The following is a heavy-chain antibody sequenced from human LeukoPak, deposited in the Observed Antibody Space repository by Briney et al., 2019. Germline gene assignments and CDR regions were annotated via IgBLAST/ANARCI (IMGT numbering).Heavy chain of an antibody. Sequence: ASVKVSCKASGYTFTGYYMHWVRQAPGQGLEWMGWINPNSGGTNYAQKFQGRVTMTRDTSTSTVYMELSSLRSEDTAVYYCAREYSSSYYFDYWGQGTLVTVSS. V-gene: IGHV1-2*02. CDR1: GYTFTGYY. J-gene: IGHJ4*02. CDR3: AREYSSSYYFDY. CDR2: INPNSGGT. D-gene: IGHD6-6*01.